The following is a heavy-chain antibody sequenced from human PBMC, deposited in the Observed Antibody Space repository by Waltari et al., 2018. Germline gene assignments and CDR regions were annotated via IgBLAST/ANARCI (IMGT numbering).Heavy chain of an antibody. CDR1: GFTFSSYA. J-gene: IGHJ3*02. V-gene: IGHV3-23*01. CDR3: AKDRGVVGASGAFDI. D-gene: IGHD1-26*01. Sequence: EVQLLESGGGLVQPGGSLRLSCAASGFTFSSYAMSWVRQAPGKGLEWVSCISGSGGITYYADSVKGRFTISRDNSKNTLYLQMNSLRAEDTAVYYCAKDRGVVGASGAFDIWGQGTMVTVSS. CDR2: ISGSGGIT.